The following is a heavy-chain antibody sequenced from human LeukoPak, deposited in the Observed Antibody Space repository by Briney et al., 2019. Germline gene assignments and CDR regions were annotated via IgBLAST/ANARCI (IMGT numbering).Heavy chain of an antibody. V-gene: IGHV3-30*18. J-gene: IGHJ5*02. CDR2: ISYDGSNK. D-gene: IGHD6-19*01. CDR1: GFTFSSYG. Sequence: GRSLRLSCAASGFTFSSYGMHWVRQAPGKGLEWVAVISYDGSNKYYADSVKGRFTISRDNSKNTLYLQMNSLRAEDTAVYYCAKDRGGGWYIGNWFDPWGQGTLVTVSS. CDR3: AKDRGGGWYIGNWFDP.